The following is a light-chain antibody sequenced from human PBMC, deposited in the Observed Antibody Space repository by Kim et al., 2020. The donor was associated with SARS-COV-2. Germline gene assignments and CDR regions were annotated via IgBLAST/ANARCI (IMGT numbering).Light chain of an antibody. CDR2: GAS. V-gene: IGKV3-20*01. J-gene: IGKJ1*01. CDR3: QQYGSSPWT. Sequence: SPGERATLSCRASQSVSSSYLAWYQQKAGQAPGLLIYGASSRATGIPDRFSGSGSGTDFTLTISRLEPEDFAVYYCQQYGSSPWTFGQGTKVDIK. CDR1: QSVSSSY.